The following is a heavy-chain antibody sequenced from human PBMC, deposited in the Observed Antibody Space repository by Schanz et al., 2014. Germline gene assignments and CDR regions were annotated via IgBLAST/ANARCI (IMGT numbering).Heavy chain of an antibody. CDR3: AKDRQTTVNRVGYYYGMDV. Sequence: EVQLVESGGGLVQPGGSLRLSCAASGFTFSDSWMHWVRQPPGKGLVCVSRTSNDGSFTTFADSVKGRFTISRDNAKNTLYLQMNSLRAEDTALYYCAKDRQTTVNRVGYYYGMDVWGQGTTVTVSS. V-gene: IGHV3-74*01. D-gene: IGHD4-4*01. CDR1: GFTFSDSW. J-gene: IGHJ6*02. CDR2: TSNDGSFT.